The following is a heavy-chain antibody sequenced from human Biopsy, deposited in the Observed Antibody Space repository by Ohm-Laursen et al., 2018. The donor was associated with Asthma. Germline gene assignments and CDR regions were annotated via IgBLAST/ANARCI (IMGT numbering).Heavy chain of an antibody. CDR3: ASDFPKDYVRYNFQF. V-gene: IGHV1-24*01. J-gene: IGHJ4*02. CDR2: HDHEEGGT. D-gene: IGHD4-17*01. Sequence: SVKVSCKISGYSLTDLSMHWVRQAPGQGPEWMGGHDHEEGGTVNARRFQGRVTMTEDTSTDTAYMELSSLSSGDTAVYYCASDFPKDYVRYNFQFWGQGTLVTVSS. CDR1: GYSLTDLS.